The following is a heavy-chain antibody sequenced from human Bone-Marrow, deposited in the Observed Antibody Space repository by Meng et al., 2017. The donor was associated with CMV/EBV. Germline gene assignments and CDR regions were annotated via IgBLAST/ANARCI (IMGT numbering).Heavy chain of an antibody. J-gene: IGHJ5*02. D-gene: IGHD3-3*01. CDR2: IHYSGTP. CDR3: AKYTNTGGDFWSGYYTGRGFDP. CDR1: GGSISGYY. V-gene: IGHV4-59*01. Sequence: SETLSLTCTVSGGSISGYYWTWIRQPPGKGLEWVAYIHYSGTPHYNPSLKSRVTMSLDTSKNQFSLNLSSVTAADTAVYYCAKYTNTGGDFWSGYYTGRGFDPWGQGTLVTVSS.